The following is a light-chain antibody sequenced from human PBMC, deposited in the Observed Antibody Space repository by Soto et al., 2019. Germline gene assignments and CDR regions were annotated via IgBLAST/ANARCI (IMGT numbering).Light chain of an antibody. Sequence: QSALTQPASVSGSPGQSITISCTGTSSDVGSYNLVSWYQQHPGKAPKLMIYEGSKRPSGVSNRFSGSKSGNTASLTISGLQAEDEADYYCCSYAGSSTWVFVGGTQLTGL. CDR2: EGS. J-gene: IGLJ3*02. CDR1: SSDVGSYNL. CDR3: CSYAGSSTWV. V-gene: IGLV2-23*01.